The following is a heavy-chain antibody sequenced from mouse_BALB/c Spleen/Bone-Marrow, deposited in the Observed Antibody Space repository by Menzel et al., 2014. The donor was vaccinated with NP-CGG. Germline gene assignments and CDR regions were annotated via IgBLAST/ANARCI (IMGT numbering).Heavy chain of an antibody. Sequence: EVKLVESGPELVKPGASVKVSCKASGYAFTSYNMYWVKQSHGKSLEWIGYIDPYTGGTFYNQKFKGKATLTVDKSSSTAYMHLNSLTSEDSAVYYCARNLGYGYFDYWGQGTTLTVSS. D-gene: IGHD3-1*01. V-gene: IGHV1S135*01. CDR3: ARNLGYGYFDY. CDR2: IDPYTGGT. J-gene: IGHJ2*01. CDR1: GYAFTSYN.